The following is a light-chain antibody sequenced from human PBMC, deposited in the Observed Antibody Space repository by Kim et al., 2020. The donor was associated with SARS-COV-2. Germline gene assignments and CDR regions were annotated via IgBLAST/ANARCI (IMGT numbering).Light chain of an antibody. CDR3: QQYNNWPLT. V-gene: IGKV3-15*01. CDR1: QGVSSN. Sequence: SVSPGERAPLSCRASQGVSSNLAWYQQKPGQAPRLLIYGASTRATGIPARFSGSGSGTEFTLTISSLQSEDFAVYYCQQYNNWPLTFGQGTKLEI. CDR2: GAS. J-gene: IGKJ2*01.